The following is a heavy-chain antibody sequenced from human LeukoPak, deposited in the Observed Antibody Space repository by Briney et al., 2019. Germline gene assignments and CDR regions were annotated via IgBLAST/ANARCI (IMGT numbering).Heavy chain of an antibody. J-gene: IGHJ3*02. Sequence: GGSVRLSCVASGFTFTTYAMSWARQAPGKGLEWVSGISTTGGSTSYTESVKGRFTISRDNSKYTLYLQMNSLRAEDTAVYYCAKDNYYDSSGSPGDAFDIWGQGTMVTVSS. V-gene: IGHV3-23*01. CDR1: GFTFTTYA. CDR3: AKDNYYDSSGSPGDAFDI. D-gene: IGHD3-22*01. CDR2: ISTTGGST.